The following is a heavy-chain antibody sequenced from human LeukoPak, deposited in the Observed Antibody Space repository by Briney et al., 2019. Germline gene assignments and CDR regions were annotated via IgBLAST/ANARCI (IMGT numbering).Heavy chain of an antibody. V-gene: IGHV1-2*02. Sequence: GASVKVSCKASGYTFTDFYLHWVRQAPGQGFEWIGWINPKTDDTNYAQTFQGRVTMTGDRSTGTAYMELNEVTSDDAAVYFCARAGFYASGSYYPPPPPYYGMDVWGQGTTVSVSS. J-gene: IGHJ6*02. CDR3: ARAGFYASGSYYPPPPPYYGMDV. D-gene: IGHD3-10*01. CDR2: INPKTDDT. CDR1: GYTFTDFY.